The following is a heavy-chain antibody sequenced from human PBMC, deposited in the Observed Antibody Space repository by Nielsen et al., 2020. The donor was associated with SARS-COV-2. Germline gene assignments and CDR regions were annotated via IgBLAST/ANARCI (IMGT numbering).Heavy chain of an antibody. CDR2: INADHGNT. Sequence: WVRQAPGQRLEWMGWINADHGNTRYSQEFQGRVTLNRDTSASTAYMELRSLRSEDTAVYYCARDRQKRFDFWGQGTLVTVSS. J-gene: IGHJ4*02. CDR3: ARDRQKRFDF. V-gene: IGHV1-3*03.